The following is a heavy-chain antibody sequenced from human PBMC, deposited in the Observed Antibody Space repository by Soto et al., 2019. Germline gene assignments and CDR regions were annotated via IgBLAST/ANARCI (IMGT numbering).Heavy chain of an antibody. CDR2: ISYDGSNK. J-gene: IGHJ6*02. CDR1: GFTFSSYA. Sequence: QVQLVESGGGVVQPGRSLRLSCAASGFTFSSYAMHWVRQAPGKGLEWVAVISYDGSNKYYADSVKGRFTISRDNSKNTLYLQMNSLRAEDTAVYYCARDGRHSLADPPLYGMDVWGQGTTVTVSS. CDR3: ARDGRHSLADPPLYGMDV. D-gene: IGHD1-26*01. V-gene: IGHV3-30-3*01.